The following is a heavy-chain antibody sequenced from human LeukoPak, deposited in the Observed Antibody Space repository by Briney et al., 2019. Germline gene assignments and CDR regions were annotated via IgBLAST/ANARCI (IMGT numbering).Heavy chain of an antibody. CDR2: ISSNGGST. CDR3: ARSPYYYGSGRSYYFDY. CDR1: GFTFSSYA. D-gene: IGHD3-10*01. J-gene: IGHJ4*02. Sequence: PGGSLRLSCAASGFTFSSYAMHWVRQAPGKGLEYVSAISSNGGSTYYANSVKGRFTIPRDNSKNTLYLQMGSLRAEDMAVYYCARSPYYYGSGRSYYFDYWGQGTLVTVSS. V-gene: IGHV3-64*01.